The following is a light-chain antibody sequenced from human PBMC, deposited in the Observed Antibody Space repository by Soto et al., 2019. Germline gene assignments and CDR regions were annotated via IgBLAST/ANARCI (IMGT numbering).Light chain of an antibody. CDR2: DAS. J-gene: IGKJ4*01. V-gene: IGKV3-15*01. CDR1: QSIGNN. CDR3: QQYNNWPLT. Sequence: ILMTQSPGTLSVSPGERATLSCRASQSIGNNLAWYQQKPGQTPRLLVFDASTRATGFPPRFSGSGSGTEFTLTISSQQSEDFAVYYCQQYNNWPLTFGGGTKVDIK.